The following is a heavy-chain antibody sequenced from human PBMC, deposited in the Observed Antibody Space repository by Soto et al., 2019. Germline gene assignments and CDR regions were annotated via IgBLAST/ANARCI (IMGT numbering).Heavy chain of an antibody. D-gene: IGHD3-3*01. CDR1: GDSVSSNSAA. CDR2: TYYRSKWYN. Sequence: SQTLSLTCAISGDSVSSNSAAWNWIRQSPSRGLEWLGRTYYRSKWYNDYAVSVKSRITINPDTSKNQFSLQLNSVTPEDTAVYYCARSGSAHYDFWSGYLRSNWFDPWGQGTLVTAPQ. CDR3: ARSGSAHYDFWSGYLRSNWFDP. J-gene: IGHJ5*02. V-gene: IGHV6-1*01.